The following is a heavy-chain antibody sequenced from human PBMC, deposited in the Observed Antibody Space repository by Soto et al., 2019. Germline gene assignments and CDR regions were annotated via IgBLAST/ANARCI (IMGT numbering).Heavy chain of an antibody. Sequence: EVQLVQSGAEVKKPGESLKISCKGSGYSFTSYWIGWVRQMPGKGLEWMGIIYPGDSDTRYSPSFQGQVTISADKSISTAYLQWSSLKASDTAMYYCARFEYSSSAGWTFDYWGQGTLVTVSS. CDR2: IYPGDSDT. J-gene: IGHJ4*02. V-gene: IGHV5-51*01. CDR1: GYSFTSYW. D-gene: IGHD6-6*01. CDR3: ARFEYSSSAGWTFDY.